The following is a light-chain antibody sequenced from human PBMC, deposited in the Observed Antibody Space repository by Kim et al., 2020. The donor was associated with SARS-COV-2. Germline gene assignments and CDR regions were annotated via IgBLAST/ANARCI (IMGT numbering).Light chain of an antibody. V-gene: IGKV3-20*01. CDR3: QKYGFSPPNT. J-gene: IGKJ2*01. CDR2: GAS. Sequence: VLTQSPGTLSLSPGERATLSCRASQSVTSNDLAWYQQKPGQPPRLLIYGASSRATGIPDRFSGSGSGTDFTLTISGLEPEDFAVYYCQKYGFSPPNTFGQGTKLEI. CDR1: QSVTSND.